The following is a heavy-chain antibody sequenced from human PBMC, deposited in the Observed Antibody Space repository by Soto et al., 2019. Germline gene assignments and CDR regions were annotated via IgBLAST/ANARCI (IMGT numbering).Heavy chain of an antibody. CDR2: INTGNGNT. D-gene: IGHD2-2*01. J-gene: IGHJ4*02. CDR1: GYTFTGYA. CDR3: TREIWDGVVIPAAMMF. V-gene: IGHV1-3*04. Sequence: QVQLVQSGAEVKKPGASVKVSCKASGYTFTGYAIQWVRQAPGQGLEWMGWINTGNGNTHSSQRFQGRVTITRDTSANTACMELSSLRPEDTAVYFCTREIWDGVVIPAAMMFWGQGTLVTVSS.